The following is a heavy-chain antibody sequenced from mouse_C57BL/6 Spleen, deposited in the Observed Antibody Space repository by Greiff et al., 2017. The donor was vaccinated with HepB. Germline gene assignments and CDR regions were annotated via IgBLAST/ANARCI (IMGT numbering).Heavy chain of an antibody. CDR3: TRSGAYSNYEAYYYAMDY. Sequence: QVQLQQSGAELVRPGASVTLSCKASGYTFTDYEMHWVKQTPVHGLEWIGAIDPETGGTAYNQKFKGKAILTADKSSSTAYMELRSLTSEDSAVYYCTRSGAYSNYEAYYYAMDYWGQGTSVTVSS. J-gene: IGHJ4*01. V-gene: IGHV1-15*01. CDR2: IDPETGGT. D-gene: IGHD2-5*01. CDR1: GYTFTDYE.